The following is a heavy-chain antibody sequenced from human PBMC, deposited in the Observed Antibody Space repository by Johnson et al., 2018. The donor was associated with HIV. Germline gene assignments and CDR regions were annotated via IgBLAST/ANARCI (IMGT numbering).Heavy chain of an antibody. CDR1: GFIFSNYD. CDR3: ARGGQLVAFDI. D-gene: IGHD6-6*01. J-gene: IGHJ3*02. Sequence: VQLVESGGGLVQPGGSLRLSCAASGFIFSNYDMNWVRQAPGKGLAWVTSISSSGGTTYYAASVKGRFTIYRDNSKNTLYLQMNSLRAEDTAVYYCARGGQLVAFDIWGQGTMVTVSS. V-gene: IGHV3-23*04. CDR2: ISSSGGTT.